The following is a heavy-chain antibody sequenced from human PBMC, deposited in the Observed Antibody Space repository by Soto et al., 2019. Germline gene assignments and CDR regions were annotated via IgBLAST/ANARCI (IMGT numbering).Heavy chain of an antibody. CDR3: ASDSGPAGGGACDI. J-gene: IGHJ3*02. D-gene: IGHD3-22*01. V-gene: IGHV3-23*01. CDR1: GFTFSTHA. Sequence: EVQLLESGGGLVQPGGSLRLSCAASGFTFSTHAMIWVRQAPGKGLNWVSTVDVGGGSTYYTDSVKGRFTVSRDNSKNTIYLQLNTLRAEDTAIYVCASDSGPAGGGACDIWGQGTMVTVSS. CDR2: VDVGGGST.